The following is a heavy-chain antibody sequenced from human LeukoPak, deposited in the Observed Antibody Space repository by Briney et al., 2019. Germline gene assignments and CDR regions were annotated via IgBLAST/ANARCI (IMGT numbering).Heavy chain of an antibody. CDR2: IYTSGST. Sequence: SETLSLTCTVSGGSISSYYWSWIRQPPGKGLEWIGYIYTSGSTNYNPSLKSRVTIPVDTSKNQFSLKLSSVTAADTAVYYCARHNYDILTGYSDLYYFDYWGQGTLVTVSS. D-gene: IGHD3-9*01. CDR3: ARHNYDILTGYSDLYYFDY. V-gene: IGHV4-4*09. CDR1: GGSISSYY. J-gene: IGHJ4*02.